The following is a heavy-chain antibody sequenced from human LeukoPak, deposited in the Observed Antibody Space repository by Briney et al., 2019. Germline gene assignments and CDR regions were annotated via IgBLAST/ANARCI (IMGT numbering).Heavy chain of an antibody. Sequence: ASVKVSCKASGYTFTGYYTHWVRQAPGQGLEWMGWINPNSGGTNYAQKFQGRATMTRDTSISTAYMELSRLRSDDTAVYYCARDIVMVTYWFDPWGQGTLVTVSS. CDR1: GYTFTGYY. CDR2: INPNSGGT. V-gene: IGHV1-2*02. J-gene: IGHJ5*02. CDR3: ARDIVMVTYWFDP. D-gene: IGHD5-18*01.